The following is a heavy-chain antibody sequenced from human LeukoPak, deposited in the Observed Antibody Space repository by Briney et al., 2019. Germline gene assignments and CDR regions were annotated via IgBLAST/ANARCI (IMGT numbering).Heavy chain of an antibody. D-gene: IGHD6-13*01. CDR2: ISYDGSNK. V-gene: IGHV3-30*04. J-gene: IGHJ4*02. Sequence: GSLRLSCAASGFTFSSYAMHWVRQAPGKGLEWVAVISYDGSNKYYADSVKCRFTISRDNSKNTLYLQMNSLRAEDTAVYYCARDSGQQLAQYYFDYWGQGTLVTVSS. CDR3: ARDSGQQLAQYYFDY. CDR1: GFTFSSYA.